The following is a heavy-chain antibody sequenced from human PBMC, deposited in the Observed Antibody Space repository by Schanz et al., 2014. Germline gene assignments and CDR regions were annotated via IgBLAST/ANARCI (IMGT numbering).Heavy chain of an antibody. V-gene: IGHV1-8*01. J-gene: IGHJ3*01. CDR3: AKLEWASYHETTHCSIDV. CDR1: GYTFTNPE. CDR2: MNPNSGNT. Sequence: SVKLSCKAPGYTFTNPEINWVRSSTGQGLEWMGWMNPNSGNTGYAQKFQGRVTMNRNTVTSTVYMERRRMRYEDTARYYCAKLEWASYHETTHCSIDVRGQG. D-gene: IGHD3-3*01.